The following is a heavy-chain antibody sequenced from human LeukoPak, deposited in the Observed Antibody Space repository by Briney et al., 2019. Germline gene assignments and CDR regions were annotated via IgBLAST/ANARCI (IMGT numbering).Heavy chain of an antibody. V-gene: IGHV1-2*02. CDR3: ARGGPSRGSGFYYFDY. CDR1: GYTFTGYY. CDR2: INPNSGDT. J-gene: IGHJ4*02. D-gene: IGHD6-19*01. Sequence: GASVQVSCKASGYTFTGYYMHWVRQAPGQGLEWMGWINPNSGDTHYAQKFQGRVTMTRDTSISTGYMELSRLTSDDTALYYCARGGPSRGSGFYYFDYWGQGTPVTVSS.